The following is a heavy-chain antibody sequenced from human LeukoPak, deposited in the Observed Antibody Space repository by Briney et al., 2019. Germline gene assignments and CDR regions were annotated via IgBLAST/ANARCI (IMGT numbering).Heavy chain of an antibody. J-gene: IGHJ3*01. CDR3: AREYMIT. CDR1: GFTVSSNY. Sequence: GGSLRLSCAASGFTVSSNYLSWVCQAPGKGLEWVSYISDVGTTIYYADSVKGRFTISRENAKNSLYLQMNSLRAEDTAVYYSAREYMITWGQGTMVTVSS. V-gene: IGHV3-11*04. D-gene: IGHD3-16*01. CDR2: ISDVGTTI.